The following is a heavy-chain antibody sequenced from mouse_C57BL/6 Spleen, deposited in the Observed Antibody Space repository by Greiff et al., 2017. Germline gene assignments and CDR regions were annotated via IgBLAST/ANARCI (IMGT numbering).Heavy chain of an antibody. J-gene: IGHJ2*01. V-gene: IGHV5-16*01. CDR2: INYDGSST. Sequence: EVKLVESEGGLVQPGSSMKLSCTASGFTFSAYYMAWVRQVPEKGLEWVANINYDGSSTYYLDSLKSRFIISRDNAKNILYLQMSSLKSEDTATYYCAREERYYFDYWGQGTTLTVSS. CDR1: GFTFSAYY. CDR3: AREERYYFDY.